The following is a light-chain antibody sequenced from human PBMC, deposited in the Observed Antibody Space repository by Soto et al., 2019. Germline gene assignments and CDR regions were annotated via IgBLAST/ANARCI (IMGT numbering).Light chain of an antibody. CDR3: CSYAGSYTLI. CDR2: DVS. CDR1: SSDVGGYNY. Sequence: QSALTQPRSVSGSPGQSVTISCTGTSSDVGGYNYVSWYQKDPGKAPKLMIYDVSKRPSGVPDRFSGSKSGNTASLTISGLQAEDEADYYCCSYAGSYTLIFGGGTKVTVL. V-gene: IGLV2-11*01. J-gene: IGLJ2*01.